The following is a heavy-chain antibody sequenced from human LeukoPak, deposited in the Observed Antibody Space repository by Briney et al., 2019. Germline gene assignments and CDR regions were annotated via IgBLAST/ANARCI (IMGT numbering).Heavy chain of an antibody. J-gene: IGHJ4*02. CDR3: ARGHRGFDY. D-gene: IGHD1-26*01. V-gene: IGHV4-39*01. Sequence: SETLSLTCTVSGDSISSSSYYGGWIRQPPGKGLEWIGSIYYSGSTYYNPSLKSRVTISVDTSKNQFSLKLSSVTAADTAVYYCARGHRGFDYWGQGTLVTVS. CDR1: GDSISSSSYY. CDR2: IYYSGST.